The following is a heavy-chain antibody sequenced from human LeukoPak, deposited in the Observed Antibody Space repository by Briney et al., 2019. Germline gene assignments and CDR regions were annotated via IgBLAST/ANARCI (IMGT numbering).Heavy chain of an antibody. D-gene: IGHD3-9*01. CDR1: GFSFSSYA. V-gene: IGHV3-23*01. Sequence: PGGSQRLSCAASGFSFSSYAMSWVRQAPGKGLEWVSAISGSAGSTYYADSVKGRFTISRDNSKNTLYLQMNSPRAEDTAVYYCAKGAYYDILTGYYRRYYFDYWGRGTLDTVSS. CDR2: ISGSAGST. CDR3: AKGAYYDILTGYYRRYYFDY. J-gene: IGHJ4*02.